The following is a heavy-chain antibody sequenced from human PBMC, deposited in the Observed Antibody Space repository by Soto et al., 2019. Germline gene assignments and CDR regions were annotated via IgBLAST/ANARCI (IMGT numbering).Heavy chain of an antibody. V-gene: IGHV4-61*01. CDR1: GGSVSSGSYY. CDR2: IYYSGST. CDR3: VRVDNVWSGLRWFDP. Sequence: SETLSLTCTVSGGSVSSGSYYWSWIRQPPGKGLEWIGYIYYSGSTNYNPSLKSRVTISVDTSKNQFSLKLSSVTAADTAVYYCVRVDNVWSGLRWFDPSGQRTLVTVSA. D-gene: IGHD3-3*01. J-gene: IGHJ5*02.